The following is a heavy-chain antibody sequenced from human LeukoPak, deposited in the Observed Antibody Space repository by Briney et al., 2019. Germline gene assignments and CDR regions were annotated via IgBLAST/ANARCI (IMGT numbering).Heavy chain of an antibody. CDR2: IYYSGST. CDR3: ARDRDAFDI. J-gene: IGHJ3*02. CDR1: GGSISSSSYY. Sequence: SEALSLTCTVSGGSISSSSYYWGWIRQPPGKGLEWIGSIYYSGSTYHNPSLKSRVTISVDTSKNQFSLKLSSVTAADTAVYYCARDRDAFDIWGQGSMVTVSS. V-gene: IGHV4-39*07.